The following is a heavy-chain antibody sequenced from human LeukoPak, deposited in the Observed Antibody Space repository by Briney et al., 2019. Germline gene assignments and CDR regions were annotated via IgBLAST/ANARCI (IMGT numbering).Heavy chain of an antibody. CDR1: GYTFTSYY. V-gene: IGHV1-46*01. Sequence: ASVKVSCKASGYTFTSYYMHWVRQAPGQGLEWMGIINPSGGSTSYAQKFQGRVTMTRDMSTSTVYMELSSLRSEDTAVYYCAREITMGTFYYYYYMDVWGKGTTVTISS. D-gene: IGHD3-10*01. J-gene: IGHJ6*03. CDR3: AREITMGTFYYYYYMDV. CDR2: INPSGGST.